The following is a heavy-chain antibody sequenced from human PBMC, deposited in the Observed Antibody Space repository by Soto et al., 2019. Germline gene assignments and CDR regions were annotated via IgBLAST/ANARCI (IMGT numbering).Heavy chain of an antibody. Sequence: EVQLVESGGGLVQPGGSLRLSCAASGFTFSNYWMSWDRQAPGKGLEWVANIKQDGSQNYYVASVKGRFTTSKDNTKTSFYLQMNSLRAEDTAVYYCARYHINGWKFDYWGRGTLVTVSS. J-gene: IGHJ4*02. CDR1: GFTFSNYW. V-gene: IGHV3-7*01. CDR2: IKQDGSQN. D-gene: IGHD6-19*01. CDR3: ARYHINGWKFDY.